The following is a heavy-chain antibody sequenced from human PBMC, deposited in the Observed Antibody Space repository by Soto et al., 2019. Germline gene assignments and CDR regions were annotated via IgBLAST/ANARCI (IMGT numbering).Heavy chain of an antibody. CDR2: ISYDGSNK. CDR1: GFTFSSYV. Sequence: QVQLVESGGGVVQPGRSLRLSCAASGFTFSSYVMHWVRQAPGKGLEWVAVISYDGSNKYYADSVKGRFTISRDNSKNTLYLQMNSLRAEDTAVYYCARDADYYDSSGPDAFDIWGQGTMVTVSS. CDR3: ARDADYYDSSGPDAFDI. J-gene: IGHJ3*02. V-gene: IGHV3-30-3*01. D-gene: IGHD3-22*01.